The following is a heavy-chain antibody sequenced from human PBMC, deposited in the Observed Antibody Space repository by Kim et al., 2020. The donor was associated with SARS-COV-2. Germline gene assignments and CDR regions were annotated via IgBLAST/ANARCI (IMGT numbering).Heavy chain of an antibody. CDR1: GGSFSGYY. D-gene: IGHD3-3*01. Sequence: SETLSLTCAVYGGSFSGYYWSWIRQPPGKGLEWIGEINHSGSTNYNPSLKSRVTISVDTSKNQFSLKLSSVTAADTAVYYCARGQRFLEWLPPYYYYGMDVWGQGTTVTVSS. CDR3: ARGQRFLEWLPPYYYYGMDV. CDR2: INHSGST. J-gene: IGHJ6*02. V-gene: IGHV4-34*01.